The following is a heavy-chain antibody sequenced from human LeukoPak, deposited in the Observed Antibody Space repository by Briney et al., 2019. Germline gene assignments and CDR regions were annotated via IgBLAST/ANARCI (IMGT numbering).Heavy chain of an antibody. V-gene: IGHV3-53*01. Sequence: GGSLRLSCAASGFTVSSNYMSWVRQAPGEGLEWVSVIYSGGSTYYADSVKGRFTISRDNSKNTLYLQMNSLRAEDTAVYYCARGVVRGGVGYLFDYWGQGTLVTVSS. D-gene: IGHD3-10*01. CDR3: ARGVVRGGVGYLFDY. CDR2: IYSGGST. J-gene: IGHJ4*02. CDR1: GFTVSSNY.